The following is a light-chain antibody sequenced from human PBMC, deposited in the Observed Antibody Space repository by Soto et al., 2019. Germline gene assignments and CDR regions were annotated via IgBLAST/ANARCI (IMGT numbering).Light chain of an antibody. Sequence: QSVLTQPPSASGTPGQRVTIYCSGSSSNIGSNTVNWYQQLPGTAPKLLIYNNNQRPSGVPDRFSGSKSGTSASLAISGLQSEDEADYYCAAWDDSLNGVLFGGGTKLTVL. CDR1: SSNIGSNT. CDR2: NNN. J-gene: IGLJ2*01. V-gene: IGLV1-44*01. CDR3: AAWDDSLNGVL.